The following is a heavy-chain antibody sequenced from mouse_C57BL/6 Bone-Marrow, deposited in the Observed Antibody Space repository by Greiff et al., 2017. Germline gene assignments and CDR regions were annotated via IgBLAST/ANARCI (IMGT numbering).Heavy chain of an antibody. Sequence: QVQLQQPGAELVMPGASVKLSCKASGYTFTSYWMHWVKQRPGQGLEWIGEIDPSDSYTNYNQQFKGKSTVTVDKSSSTAYMQLSSLTSEDSAVYYCAREGAQAPYYLDYWGQGTTLTVSS. CDR1: GYTFTSYW. CDR3: AREGAQAPYYLDY. V-gene: IGHV1-69*01. CDR2: IDPSDSYT. J-gene: IGHJ2*01. D-gene: IGHD3-2*02.